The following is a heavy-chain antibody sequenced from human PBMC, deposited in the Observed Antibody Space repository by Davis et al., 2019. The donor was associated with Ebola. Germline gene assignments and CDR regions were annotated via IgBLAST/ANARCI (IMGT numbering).Heavy chain of an antibody. J-gene: IGHJ6*04. D-gene: IGHD3-10*01. CDR2: IRYDGGNK. V-gene: IGHV3-30*02. Sequence: GESLKISCAASGFTFSSYGMHWVRQAPGKGLEWLTFIRYDGGNKFYADAVKGRFSISRDDSRNTVSLQMNSLRPEDTAVYYCAKTSGSNYGMDVWGKGTTVTVSS. CDR3: AKTSGSNYGMDV. CDR1: GFTFSSYG.